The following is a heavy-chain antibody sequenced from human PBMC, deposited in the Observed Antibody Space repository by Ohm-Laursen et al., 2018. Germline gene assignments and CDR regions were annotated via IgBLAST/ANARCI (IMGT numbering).Heavy chain of an antibody. V-gene: IGHV1-2*02. CDR3: ARVLPQAQFSLDY. J-gene: IGHJ4*02. Sequence: GASVKVSCKASGYTFTGYYMHWVRQAPGQGLEWMGWINPNSGGTNYAQKFQGRVTMTRDTSISTAYMELSSLRSDDTAVYYCARVLPQAQFSLDYWGQGTLVTVSS. CDR2: INPNSGGT. CDR1: GYTFTGYY. D-gene: IGHD2/OR15-2a*01.